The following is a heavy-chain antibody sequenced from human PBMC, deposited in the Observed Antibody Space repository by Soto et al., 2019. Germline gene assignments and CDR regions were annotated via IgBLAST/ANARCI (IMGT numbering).Heavy chain of an antibody. J-gene: IGHJ6*02. D-gene: IGHD2-21*02. V-gene: IGHV1-18*01. CDR3: ARYLAFLLGDDKRYYYYGMDV. CDR2: ISAYNGNT. CDR1: GYTFTSYG. Sequence: ASVKVSCKASGYTFTSYGISWVRQAPVQGLEWMGWISAYNGNTNYAQTLQGRVPMTTDTSTRTAYMELRSLGSDDTAVYDCARYLAFLLGDDKRYYYYGMDVWGQGTTVTVSS.